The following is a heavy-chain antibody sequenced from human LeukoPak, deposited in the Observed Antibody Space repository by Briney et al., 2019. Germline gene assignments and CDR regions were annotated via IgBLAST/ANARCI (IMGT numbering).Heavy chain of an antibody. Sequence: EGSLRLSCAASGFTFSSYWMSWVRQAPGKGLEWVAIIKQGGSEKYYVDSVKGRFTISRDNAKNSLYLQMSSLRAEDTAVYYCAREIEAFDIWGQGTMVTVSS. V-gene: IGHV3-7*01. CDR3: AREIEAFDI. J-gene: IGHJ3*02. CDR1: GFTFSSYW. D-gene: IGHD2/OR15-2a*01. CDR2: IKQGGSEK.